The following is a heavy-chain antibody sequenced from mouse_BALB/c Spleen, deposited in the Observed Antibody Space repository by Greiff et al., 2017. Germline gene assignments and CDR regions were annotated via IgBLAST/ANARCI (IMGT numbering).Heavy chain of an antibody. Sequence: VQLQQPGAELVKPGASVKLSCKASGYTFTSYWMHWVKQRPGRGLEWIGRIDPSDSETHYNQKFKDKATLTVDKSSSTAYIQLSSLTSEDSAVYYCARGDTGYFDVWGAGTTVTVSS. J-gene: IGHJ1*01. CDR1: GYTFTSYW. D-gene: IGHD3-3*01. CDR3: ARGDTGYFDV. CDR2: IDPSDSET. V-gene: IGHV1-74*01.